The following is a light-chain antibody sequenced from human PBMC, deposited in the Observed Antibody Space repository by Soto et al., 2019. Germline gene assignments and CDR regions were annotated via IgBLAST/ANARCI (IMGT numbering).Light chain of an antibody. J-gene: IGKJ2*01. CDR1: QSVSNFY. CDR3: QHYSSAPYT. Sequence: EVMLTQSPGTLSLSPGERATLSCRASQSVSNFYLAWYQQKPGQAPRLLMYGASNRATGIPDRFSGSGSGTDFTLTISRLEPEDFAVYYCQHYSSAPYTFGQGTKLEIK. CDR2: GAS. V-gene: IGKV3-20*01.